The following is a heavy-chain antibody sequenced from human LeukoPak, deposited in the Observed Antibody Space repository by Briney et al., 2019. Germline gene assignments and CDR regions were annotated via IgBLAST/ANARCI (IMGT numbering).Heavy chain of an antibody. Sequence: SQTLSLTCALSGDSVSSNNAAWNWIRQSPSRGLEWLGRTYYRSKWYNDYAIFVKSRVTINPDTSKNKISLQLDSVTPEDTAVYYCASQPVSSGWFFSSWGQGTLVTVSS. J-gene: IGHJ5*02. CDR1: GDSVSSNNAA. V-gene: IGHV6-1*01. CDR3: ASQPVSSGWFFSS. D-gene: IGHD6-19*01. CDR2: TYYRSKWYN.